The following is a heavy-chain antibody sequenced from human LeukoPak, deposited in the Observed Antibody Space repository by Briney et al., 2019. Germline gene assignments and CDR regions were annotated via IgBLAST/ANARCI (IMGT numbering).Heavy chain of an antibody. CDR1: GGSISSGSYY. J-gene: IGHJ6*03. V-gene: IGHV4-61*02. CDR3: ARDPYYYGSGSYYSGNYYYYMDV. D-gene: IGHD3-10*01. Sequence: SETLSLTCTVSGGSISSGSYYWSWIRQPAGKGLEGIGRIYTSGSTNYNPSLKSRVTISVDTSKNQFSLKLSSVTAADTAVYYCARDPYYYGSGSYYSGNYYYYMDVWGKGTTVTVSS. CDR2: IYTSGST.